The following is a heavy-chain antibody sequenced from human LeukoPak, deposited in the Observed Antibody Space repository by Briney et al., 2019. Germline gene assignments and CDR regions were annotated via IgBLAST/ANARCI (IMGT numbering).Heavy chain of an antibody. Sequence: GGSLRLSCAASGFTFSSYAMSWVRQAPGKGLEWVSAISGSGGSTYYADFVKGRFTISRDNSKNTLYLQMNSLRAEDTAVYYCAKEGDSSSWYDLYDYWGQGTLVTVSS. CDR1: GFTFSSYA. D-gene: IGHD6-13*01. J-gene: IGHJ4*02. CDR3: AKEGDSSSWYDLYDY. CDR2: ISGSGGST. V-gene: IGHV3-23*01.